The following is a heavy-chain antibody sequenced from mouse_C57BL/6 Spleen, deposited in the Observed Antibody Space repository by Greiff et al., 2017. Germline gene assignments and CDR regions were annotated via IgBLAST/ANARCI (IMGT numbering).Heavy chain of an antibody. J-gene: IGHJ4*01. Sequence: LQESGPGLVQPSQSLSITCTVSGFSLTSYGVHWVRQSPGKGLEWLGVIWRGGSTDYNAAFMSRLSITKDNSKSQVFFKMNSLQADDTAIYXCAKYYSNYLYAMDYWGQGTSVTVSS. CDR1: GFSLTSYG. CDR2: IWRGGST. D-gene: IGHD2-5*01. CDR3: AKYYSNYLYAMDY. V-gene: IGHV2-5*01.